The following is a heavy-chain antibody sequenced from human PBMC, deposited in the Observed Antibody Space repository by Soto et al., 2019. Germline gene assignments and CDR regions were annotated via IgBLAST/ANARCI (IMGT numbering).Heavy chain of an antibody. CDR1: GFTFYKYG. D-gene: IGHD6-13*01. Sequence: QVQLAESGGAVVQPGRSLRLSCAASGFTFYKYGMHWVRQAPGKGLEWVAAIQSDGSKQYYGDSVKGRFTISRDDSKNTVYLHMISLRDEDTAVFYCARDSCPRPSSLDYWGQGTRVIVSS. J-gene: IGHJ4*02. V-gene: IGHV3-33*01. CDR2: IQSDGSKQ. CDR3: ARDSCPRPSSLDY.